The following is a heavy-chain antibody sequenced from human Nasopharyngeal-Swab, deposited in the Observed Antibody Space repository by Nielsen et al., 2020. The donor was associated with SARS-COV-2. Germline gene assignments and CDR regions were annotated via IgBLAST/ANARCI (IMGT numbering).Heavy chain of an antibody. CDR3: AKDTYYDSSGYFLFGYAFDI. CDR2: ISGSGGST. J-gene: IGHJ3*02. V-gene: IGHV3-23*01. CDR1: GFTFSSYA. Sequence: GGSLRLSCAASGFTFSSYAMGWVRQAPGKGLEWVSAISGSGGSTYYADSVKGRFTISRDNSKNTLYLQMNSLRAEDTAVYYCAKDTYYDSSGYFLFGYAFDIWGQGTMVTVSS. D-gene: IGHD3-22*01.